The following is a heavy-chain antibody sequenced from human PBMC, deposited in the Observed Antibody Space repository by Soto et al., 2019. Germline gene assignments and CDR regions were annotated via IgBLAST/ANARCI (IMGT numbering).Heavy chain of an antibody. V-gene: IGHV3-23*01. CDR1: GFTFSSYA. CDR2: ISGSGGST. J-gene: IGHJ6*03. D-gene: IGHD6-6*01. Sequence: PGGSLRLSCAASGFTFSSYAMSWVRQAPGKGLEWVSAISGSGGSTYYADSVKGRFTISRDNSKNTLYLQMNSLRAEDTAVYYCAKPKYSSSSGESYYYYYMDGRGKGTAVTLSS. CDR3: AKPKYSSSSGESYYYYYMDG.